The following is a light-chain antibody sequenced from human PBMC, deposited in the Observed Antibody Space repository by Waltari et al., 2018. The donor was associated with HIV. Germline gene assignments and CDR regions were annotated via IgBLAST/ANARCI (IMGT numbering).Light chain of an antibody. CDR1: SSAIGDYNY. CDR2: DVT. J-gene: IGLJ3*02. CDR3: CSYAGSYTPWV. Sequence: QSPLTQPHSVSGSPGQSVTISCTGTSSAIGDYNYVSWYQQHPGKAPKLMIYDVTKRPSGVPDRFSGSKSGNTASLTISGLQADVEADYYCCSYAGSYTPWVFGGGTKLTVL. V-gene: IGLV2-11*01.